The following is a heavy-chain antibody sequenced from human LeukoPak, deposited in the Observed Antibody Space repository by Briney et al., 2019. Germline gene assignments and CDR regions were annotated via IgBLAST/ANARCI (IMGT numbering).Heavy chain of an antibody. CDR3: ARFPTDSSTLFDY. CDR2: IYPGDSDT. Sequence: GGSPKIYCKGAGNSLTTYSVGWVRQMSGKGPERMATIYPGDSDTRYSPSFQGQLTISADKSISTAYLQWSSLKASDTAMYYCARFPTDSSTLFDYWGQGTLVTVSS. J-gene: IGHJ4*02. CDR1: GNSLTTYS. V-gene: IGHV5-51*01. D-gene: IGHD6-13*01.